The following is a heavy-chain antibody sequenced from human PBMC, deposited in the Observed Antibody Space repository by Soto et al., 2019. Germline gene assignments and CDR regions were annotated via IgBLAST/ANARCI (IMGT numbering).Heavy chain of an antibody. CDR1: GGTFSSYA. V-gene: IGHV1-69*13. D-gene: IGHD2-21*02. CDR3: ARAYCGGDCYSTYLYSIDY. Sequence: SVKVSCKASGGTFSSYAISWVRQAPGQGLEWMGGIIPIFGTANYAQKFQGRVTITADESTSTAYMELSSLRSEDTAVYYCARAYCGGDCYSTYLYSIDYWGQGTLVTVSS. CDR2: IIPIFGTA. J-gene: IGHJ4*02.